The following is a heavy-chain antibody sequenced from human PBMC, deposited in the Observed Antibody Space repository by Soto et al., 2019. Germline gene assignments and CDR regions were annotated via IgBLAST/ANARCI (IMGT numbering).Heavy chain of an antibody. D-gene: IGHD6-6*01. CDR3: AKGKYSSSSTFDS. CDR1: GFTFSSYG. CDR2: MSFDGSNK. J-gene: IGHJ4*02. Sequence: QVQLVESGGGVVQPGRSLRLSCATSGFTFSSYGMHWVRQAPGKGREWVAGMSFDGSNKFYADSVKGRLTISRDNSKNTLYLQMSSLRVEDTAVYYCAKGKYSSSSTFDSWGQGTLVTVSS. V-gene: IGHV3-30*18.